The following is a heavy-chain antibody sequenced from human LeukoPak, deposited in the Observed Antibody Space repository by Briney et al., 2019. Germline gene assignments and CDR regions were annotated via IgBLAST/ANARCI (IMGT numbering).Heavy chain of an antibody. V-gene: IGHV4-4*07. D-gene: IGHD4-23*01. J-gene: IGHJ4*02. Sequence: SETLSLTCSVSGHSIRSYYWSWVRQPTGKGLDWVGRIYSTGSTNYNPSLKSRLDMAVDTSHNQFSLKQTSMTRADPALHYCARGGKATVVPMWGQGILVTVSS. CDR1: GHSIRSYY. CDR3: ARGGKATVVPM. CDR2: IYSTGST.